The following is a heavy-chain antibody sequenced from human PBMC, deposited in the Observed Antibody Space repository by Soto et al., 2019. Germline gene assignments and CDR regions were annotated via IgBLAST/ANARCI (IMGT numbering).Heavy chain of an antibody. CDR2: IDYSGSS. J-gene: IGHJ4*02. CDR3: ARVFSVYSDTYYFDW. D-gene: IGHD2-21*01. CDR1: GGSVSSGTYY. V-gene: IGHV4-61*01. Sequence: QVQLQESGPGLVKPSETLSLTCTVSGGSVSSGTYYWGWIRQPPGKGLEWIGYIDYSGSSKYNSSLKSRVTMSVDTSKNQFSLKLSSVTAVDTAVYYCARVFSVYSDTYYFDWWGQGTLVTVSS.